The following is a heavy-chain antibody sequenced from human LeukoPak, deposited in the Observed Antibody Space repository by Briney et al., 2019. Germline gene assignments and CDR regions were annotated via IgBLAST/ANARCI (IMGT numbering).Heavy chain of an antibody. J-gene: IGHJ5*02. CDR2: IYYSAST. CDR1: GASIRNYY. D-gene: IGHD6-13*01. CDR3: ARRYSSSWYVGFFDP. Sequence: SSETLSLTCTVSGASIRNYYWSWIRQSPGKGLEWIGYIYYSASTNYNPSLESRVAMSVDTSKNQFSLRLSSVTAADTAIYYCARRYSSSWYVGFFDPWGQGTLVTVSS. V-gene: IGHV4-59*08.